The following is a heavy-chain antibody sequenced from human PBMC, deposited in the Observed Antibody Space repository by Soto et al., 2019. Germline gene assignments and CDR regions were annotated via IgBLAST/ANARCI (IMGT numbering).Heavy chain of an antibody. CDR1: GFTFDDNA. CDR2: INWKSDI. Sequence: GGSLRLSCAVSGFTFDDNAMHWVRQAPEKGLEWVSGINWKSDIGYADSVKGRFTISRDNAENSRYRQMNSLRAEDTALYYCAISQDRGGRTTFIYWGQGTQVTVSS. V-gene: IGHV3-9*01. CDR3: AISQDRGGRTTFIY. D-gene: IGHD3-16*01. J-gene: IGHJ4*02.